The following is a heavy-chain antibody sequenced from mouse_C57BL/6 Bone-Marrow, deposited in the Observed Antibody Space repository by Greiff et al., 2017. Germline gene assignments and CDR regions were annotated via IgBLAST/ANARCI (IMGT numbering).Heavy chain of an antibody. CDR2: TFYSGIT. V-gene: IGHV3-3*01. D-gene: IGHD2-12*01. J-gene: IGHJ4*01. Sequence: EVNLVESGPSLVRPSQTLSLTCTVTGFSINSDCYWIWIRQFPGNKLEYIGYTFYSGITYYNPSLESRTYITRDTSKNQFSLKLSSVTTEDTATYYCARLPRWDYAMDYWGQGTSVTVSS. CDR3: ARLPRWDYAMDY. CDR1: GFSINSDCY.